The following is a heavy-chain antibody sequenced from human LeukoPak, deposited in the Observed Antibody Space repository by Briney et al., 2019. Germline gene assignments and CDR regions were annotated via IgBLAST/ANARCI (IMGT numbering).Heavy chain of an antibody. D-gene: IGHD6-6*01. V-gene: IGHV4-39*07. Sequence: SETLSLTCTVSGGSISSSSYYWGWIRQPPGKGLEWIGSIYYSGSTNYNPSLKSRVTISVDTSKNQFSLKLSSVTAADTAVYYCARVDPDSSSTLEVFDYWGQGTLVTVSS. CDR2: IYYSGST. J-gene: IGHJ4*02. CDR3: ARVDPDSSSTLEVFDY. CDR1: GGSISSSSYY.